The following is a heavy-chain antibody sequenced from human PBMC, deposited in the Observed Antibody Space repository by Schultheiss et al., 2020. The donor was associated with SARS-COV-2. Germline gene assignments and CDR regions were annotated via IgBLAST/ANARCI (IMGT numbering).Heavy chain of an antibody. D-gene: IGHD2-2*02. CDR3: AVYCSSTSCYNRDYGMDV. Sequence: ASVKVSCKASGYTFSDYYIHWVRQAPGQGLEWMGRINPNSGGTNYAQKFQGRVTMTRDTSISTAYMELSRLRSDDTAVYYCAVYCSSTSCYNRDYGMDVWGQGTTVTVSS. CDR1: GYTFSDYY. CDR2: INPNSGGT. J-gene: IGHJ6*02. V-gene: IGHV1-2*06.